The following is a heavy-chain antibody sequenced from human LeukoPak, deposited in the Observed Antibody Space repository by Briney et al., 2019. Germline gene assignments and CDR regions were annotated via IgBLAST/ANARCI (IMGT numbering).Heavy chain of an antibody. V-gene: IGHV4-39*01. D-gene: IGHD6-6*01. CDR2: IYYSGST. CDR3: ARHEAAPEWFDP. Sequence: SGTLSLTCTVSGGSISSSSYYWGWIRQPPGKGLEWIGSIYYSGSTYYNPSLKSRVTISVDTSKNQFSLKLSSVTAADTAVYYCARHEAAPEWFDPWGQGTLVTVSS. J-gene: IGHJ5*02. CDR1: GGSISSSSYY.